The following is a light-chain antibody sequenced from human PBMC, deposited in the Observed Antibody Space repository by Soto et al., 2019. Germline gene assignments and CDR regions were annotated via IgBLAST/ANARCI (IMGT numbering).Light chain of an antibody. CDR1: SSDVGGYDY. CDR3: TSYTSSSTRV. CDR2: EVS. V-gene: IGLV2-14*01. Sequence: SALTLPASVSGPPRQSISISCTGTSSDVGGYDYVSWYQQHAGKAPKLMIFEVSNRPSGVSNRFSGSKSGNTASLTISGLQADDEADYYCTSYTSSSTRVFGGGTKVTVL. J-gene: IGLJ2*01.